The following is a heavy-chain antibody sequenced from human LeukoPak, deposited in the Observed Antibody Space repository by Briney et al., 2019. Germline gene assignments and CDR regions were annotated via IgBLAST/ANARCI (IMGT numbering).Heavy chain of an antibody. CDR2: IRSKANSYAT. D-gene: IGHD3-10*01. J-gene: IGHJ4*02. V-gene: IGHV3-73*01. CDR3: TRSWAYYYGSGSDY. CDR1: GFTFSGSA. Sequence: PGGSLRLSCAASGFTFSGSAMHWVRQASGKGLEWVGRIRSKANSYATAYAASMKGRFTISRDDSKNTAYLQMNSLKTEDTAVYYCTRSWAYYYGSGSDYWGQGTLVTVSS.